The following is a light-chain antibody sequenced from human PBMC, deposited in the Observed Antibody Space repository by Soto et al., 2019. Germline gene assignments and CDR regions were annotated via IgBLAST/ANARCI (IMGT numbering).Light chain of an antibody. J-gene: IGLJ1*01. CDR1: SSNIGAGYD. CDR3: QSYDSSLSGLV. Sequence: QSVLTQPPSVSGAPGQRVTISCTGSSSNIGAGYDVHWYQQLPGTAPKLLIYGNSNRPSGVPDRFSGSKSGTSPSLAITGLQAEDEADYYCQSYDSSLSGLVFGTGTKVTV. CDR2: GNS. V-gene: IGLV1-40*01.